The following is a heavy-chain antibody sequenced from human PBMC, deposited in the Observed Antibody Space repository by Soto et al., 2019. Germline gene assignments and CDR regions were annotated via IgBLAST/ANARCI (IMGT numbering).Heavy chain of an antibody. CDR2: IYSGGST. CDR3: ARDPTIAASGGYYYYYYGMDV. Sequence: EVQLVESGGGLVQPGGSRRPSCEPSGSTVGGTAWSWVAQAPGKGLEWVQVIYSGGSTYYEDSVKGRFTISRDNSKNTLYLQMNSLRAEDTAVYYCARDPTIAASGGYYYYYYGMDVWGQGTTVTVSS. V-gene: IGHV3-66*01. D-gene: IGHD6-13*01. CDR1: GSTVGGTA. J-gene: IGHJ6*02.